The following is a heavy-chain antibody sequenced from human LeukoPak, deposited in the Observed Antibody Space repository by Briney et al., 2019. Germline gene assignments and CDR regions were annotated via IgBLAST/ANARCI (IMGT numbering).Heavy chain of an antibody. CDR2: ISAGADST. J-gene: IGHJ5*01. D-gene: IGHD4-17*01. CDR3: ARGAYGDYDS. CDR1: TFTFSSYA. V-gene: IGHV3-23*01. Sequence: GGSLRLSCAASTFTFSSYAMSWVRQAPGKGLEWVSAISAGADSTYYADSVQGRFTISRDKSKNTLFLQMSGPRAEDTAVYFCARGAYGDYDSWGQGTLVTVSS.